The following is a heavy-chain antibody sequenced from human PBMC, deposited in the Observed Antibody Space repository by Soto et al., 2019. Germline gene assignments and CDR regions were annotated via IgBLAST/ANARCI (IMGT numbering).Heavy chain of an antibody. Sequence: PSETLSLTCTVSGGSISSSSYYWGWIRQPPGKGLEWIGSIYYSGSTYYNPSLKSRVTISVDTSKNQFSLKLSSVTAADTAVYYCARGVREGYFGTNYGMDVWGQGTTVTVSS. V-gene: IGHV4-39*01. J-gene: IGHJ6*02. D-gene: IGHD1-1*01. CDR2: IYYSGST. CDR3: ARGVREGYFGTNYGMDV. CDR1: GGSISSSSYY.